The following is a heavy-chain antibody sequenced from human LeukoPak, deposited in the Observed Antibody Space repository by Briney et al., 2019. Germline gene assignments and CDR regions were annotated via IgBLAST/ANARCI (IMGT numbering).Heavy chain of an antibody. D-gene: IGHD3-10*01. J-gene: IGHJ5*02. CDR3: ARDYYGSGSYYNLQLA. V-gene: IGHV3-7*01. CDR1: GFTFSSYW. Sequence: PGGSLRLSCAASGFTFSSYWMSWVRQAPGKGREWVANIKQDGSEKYYVDSVKGRFTISRDNAKNSLYLQMNSLRAEDTAVYYCARDYYGSGSYYNLQLAWGQGTLVTVSS. CDR2: IKQDGSEK.